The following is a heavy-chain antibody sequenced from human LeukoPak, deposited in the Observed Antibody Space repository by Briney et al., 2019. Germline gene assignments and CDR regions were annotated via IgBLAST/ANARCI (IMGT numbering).Heavy chain of an antibody. V-gene: IGHV4-38-2*01. J-gene: IGHJ4*02. D-gene: IGHD2-2*01. Sequence: SETLSLTCAVSGYSISSDYYWGWIRQPPGKGLEWIGSIYQSGSTYYNPSLKSRVTMSVDTSKNHFSLKLRSVTAADTAVYYCAMCHCSSTSCSGGLGYLDYWGQGTLVTVSS. CDR1: GYSISSDYY. CDR2: IYQSGST. CDR3: AMCHCSSTSCSGGLGYLDY.